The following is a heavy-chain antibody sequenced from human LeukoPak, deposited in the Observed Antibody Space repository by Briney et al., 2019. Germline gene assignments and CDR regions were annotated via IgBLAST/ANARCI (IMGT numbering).Heavy chain of an antibody. J-gene: IGHJ4*02. CDR3: VRNSNDYSYFDY. D-gene: IGHD3-22*01. CDR1: GGSISSGGYY. CDR2: IYYSGTT. V-gene: IGHV4-31*03. Sequence: TSESLSLTCTVSGGSISSGGYYWTWIRQHPGKGLEWIGYIYYSGTTYYNPSLESRVTISVDTPKNQFSLKLSSVTAADTAVYYCVRNSNDYSYFDYWGQGTLVTVSA.